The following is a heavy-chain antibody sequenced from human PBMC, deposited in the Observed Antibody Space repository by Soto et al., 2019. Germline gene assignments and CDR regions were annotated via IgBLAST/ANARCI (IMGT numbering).Heavy chain of an antibody. D-gene: IGHD3-22*01. CDR1: GFTFTFSNYN. CDR2: ITGSSKNI. J-gene: IGHJ4*02. V-gene: IGHV3-21*01. CDR3: ARSLIVVVITPRFDY. Sequence: GGSLRLSCAASGFTFTFSNYNMNWVRQAPGKGLEWVSSITGSSKNIYYADSVKGRFTISRDNAKSSLYLQMNSLRAEDTAVYYCARSLIVVVITPRFDYWGQGTLVTVSS.